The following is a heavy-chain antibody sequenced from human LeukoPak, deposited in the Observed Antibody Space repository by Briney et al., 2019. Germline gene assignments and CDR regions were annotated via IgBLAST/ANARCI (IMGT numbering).Heavy chain of an antibody. Sequence: PGGSLRLSCAASGFTVSSNYMSWVRQAPGKGLEWVSSVSSGSSYIYYADSVKGRFTISRDNAKTSLYLQMNSLRAEDTAVYYCARDRGAYSYYYYGVDVWGQGTTVTVSS. CDR2: VSSGSSYI. V-gene: IGHV3-21*01. J-gene: IGHJ6*02. D-gene: IGHD1-1*01. CDR3: ARDRGAYSYYYYGVDV. CDR1: GFTVSSNY.